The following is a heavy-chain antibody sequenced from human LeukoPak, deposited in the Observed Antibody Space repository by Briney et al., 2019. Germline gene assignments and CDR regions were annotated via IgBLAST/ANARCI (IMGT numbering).Heavy chain of an antibody. CDR3: ARSIGSYYTMDV. D-gene: IGHD3-22*01. Sequence: PGGSLRLSCVACGLNLSDYYMNWIRQAPGRGLEWVSYISGSGSDLYYADSVKGRFTISRDNAKNSLYLQMNSLRAEDTAVYYCARSIGSYYTMDVWGQGTTVTVSS. CDR2: ISGSGSDL. J-gene: IGHJ6*02. V-gene: IGHV3-11*01. CDR1: GLNLSDYY.